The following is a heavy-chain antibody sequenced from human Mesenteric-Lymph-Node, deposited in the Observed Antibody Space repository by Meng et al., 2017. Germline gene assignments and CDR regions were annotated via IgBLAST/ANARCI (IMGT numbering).Heavy chain of an antibody. CDR1: GGSSRSSNW. Sequence: QVQLPQSGPSRWEPSGTLSITCTVSGGSSRSSNWWSWVHQPPGKGLEWIGEIYHSGSTNYNPSLKSRVTISVDKSKNQFSLNLSSVTAANTAVYYCARHGGYYQDLWGQGTLVTVSS. J-gene: IGHJ5*02. CDR2: IYHSGST. CDR3: ARHGGYYQDL. V-gene: IGHV4-4*02. D-gene: IGHD4-23*01.